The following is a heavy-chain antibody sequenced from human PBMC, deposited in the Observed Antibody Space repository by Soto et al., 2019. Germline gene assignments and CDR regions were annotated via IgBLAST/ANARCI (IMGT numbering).Heavy chain of an antibody. CDR2: IYHSGST. CDR1: GGSISSSNW. D-gene: IGHD3-3*02. Sequence: QVQLQESGPGLVKPSGTLSLTCAVSGGSISSSNWWSWVRQPPGKGLEGIGEIYHSGSTNYNSALKSRVTISVDKSKNQFSLQLSSVTDEDTAVYYCARVLGNDAFDIWGQGTMVTVSS. V-gene: IGHV4-4*02. J-gene: IGHJ3*02. CDR3: ARVLGNDAFDI.